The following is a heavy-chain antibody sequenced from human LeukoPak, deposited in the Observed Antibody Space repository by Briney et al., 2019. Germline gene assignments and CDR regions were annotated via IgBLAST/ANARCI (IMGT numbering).Heavy chain of an antibody. CDR3: AREEYFQDSNGYSYYFHS. J-gene: IGHJ4*02. CDR1: GGSIGWDY. D-gene: IGHD3-22*01. V-gene: IGHV4-4*07. CDR2: IYKSGST. Sequence: SETLSLTCTVSGGSIGWDYWSWIRHSAGKGLEWIGRIYKSGSTNYNPSFRSRVTMSVDTSKNQFSLSVTSVTAADTAVYYCAREEYFQDSNGYSYYFHSWGQGSLVTVSS.